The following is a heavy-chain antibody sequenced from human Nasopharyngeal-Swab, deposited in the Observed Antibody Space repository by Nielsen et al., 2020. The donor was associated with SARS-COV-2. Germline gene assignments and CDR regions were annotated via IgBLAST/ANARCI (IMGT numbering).Heavy chain of an antibody. J-gene: IGHJ6*03. Sequence: SETLSLTCTVSGGSISSSSYYWGWIRQPPGKGLEWIESIYYSGSTYYNPSLKSRVTISVDTSKNQFSLKLSSVTAADTAVYYCASLSSSWSLGYYYYYMDVWGKGTTVTVSS. V-gene: IGHV4-39*01. CDR3: ASLSSSWSLGYYYYYMDV. CDR2: IYYSGST. D-gene: IGHD6-13*01. CDR1: GGSISSSSYY.